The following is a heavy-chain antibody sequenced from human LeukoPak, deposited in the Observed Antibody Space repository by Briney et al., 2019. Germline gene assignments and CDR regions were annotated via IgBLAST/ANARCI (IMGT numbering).Heavy chain of an antibody. CDR2: IYYSGST. Sequence: SETLSLTCSVSGGSISGYYWSWIRQPPGKGLEWIGSIYYSGSTYYNPSLKSRVTISVDTSKNQFSLKLSSVTAADTAVYYCARATLIDNYDFWSGYYPHAFDIWGQGTMVTVSS. D-gene: IGHD3-3*01. CDR3: ARATLIDNYDFWSGYYPHAFDI. V-gene: IGHV4-39*07. CDR1: GGSISGYY. J-gene: IGHJ3*02.